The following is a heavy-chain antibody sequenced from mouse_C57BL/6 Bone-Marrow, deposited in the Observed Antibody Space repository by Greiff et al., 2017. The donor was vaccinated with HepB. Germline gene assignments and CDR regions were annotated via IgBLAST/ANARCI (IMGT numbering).Heavy chain of an antibody. CDR2: ISNGGGST. CDR3: ARHSAWFAY. V-gene: IGHV5-12*01. CDR1: GFTFSDYY. Sequence: EVKLVESGGGLVQPGGSLKLSCAASGFTFSDYYMYWVRQTPEKRLEWVAYISNGGGSTYYPDTVKGRFTISRDNAKNTLYLQMSRLKSEDTAMYYCARHSAWFAYWGQGTLVTVSA. J-gene: IGHJ3*01.